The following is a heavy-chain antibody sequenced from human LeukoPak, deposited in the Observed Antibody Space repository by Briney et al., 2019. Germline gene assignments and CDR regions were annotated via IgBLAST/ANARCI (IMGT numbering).Heavy chain of an antibody. CDR1: GGSVSSGSYY. D-gene: IGHD3-10*01. V-gene: IGHV4-61*01. CDR2: INHSGST. J-gene: IGHJ4*02. Sequence: SETLSLTCTVSGGSVSSGSYYWSWIRQPPGKGLEWIGEINHSGSTNYNPSLKSRVTISVDTSKNQFSLKLSSVTAADTAVYYCARGLSSRITMVRGVNDYWGQGTLVTVSS. CDR3: ARGLSSRITMVRGVNDY.